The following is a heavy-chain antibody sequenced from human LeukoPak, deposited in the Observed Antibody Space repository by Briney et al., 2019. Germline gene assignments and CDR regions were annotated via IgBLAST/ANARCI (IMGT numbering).Heavy chain of an antibody. J-gene: IGHJ4*02. V-gene: IGHV3-48*01. CDR1: GFGFSTYS. CDR2: ISGRGSPI. D-gene: IGHD7-27*01. CDR3: AGDSNWAFDH. Sequence: PGGSLRLSCAASGFGFSTYSMNWVRQAPGKGLEWVSYISGRGSPIYYADSVKGRFTISRDNAKNSLYLQMDSLRAEDTAVYYCAGDSNWAFDHWGQGTLVTVSS.